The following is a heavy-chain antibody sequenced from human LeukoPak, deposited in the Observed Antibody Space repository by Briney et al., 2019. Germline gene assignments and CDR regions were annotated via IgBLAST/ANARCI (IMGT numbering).Heavy chain of an antibody. D-gene: IGHD1-1*01. Sequence: QPGGSLRLSCAASGSTFSNYVMSWVRQAPGKGLEWVSSSSGSGATYYADSVKGRFTISRDTSQNTLYLQMNSLRVEDTAVYYCAKGGRGNDGDYWGQGTLVTVSS. CDR3: AKGGRGNDGDY. J-gene: IGHJ4*02. CDR1: GSTFSNYV. CDR2: SSGSGAT. V-gene: IGHV3-23*01.